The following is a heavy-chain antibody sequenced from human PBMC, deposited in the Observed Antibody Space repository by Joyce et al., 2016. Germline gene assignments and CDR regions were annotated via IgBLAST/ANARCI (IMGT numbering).Heavy chain of an antibody. CDR1: GFTFSSHW. Sequence: EVQLVESGGGLVQPGGSPRLSCAASGFTFSSHWMSWVRQATGKGLEWVANINPDGRKNNYADSVKGRFIISRDNAKNSLYVQMHSLRAEDTAVYYCAREFKWNWDFWGQGTLVTVSS. CDR2: INPDGRKN. V-gene: IGHV3-7*04. J-gene: IGHJ4*02. D-gene: IGHD1-1*01. CDR3: AREFKWNWDF.